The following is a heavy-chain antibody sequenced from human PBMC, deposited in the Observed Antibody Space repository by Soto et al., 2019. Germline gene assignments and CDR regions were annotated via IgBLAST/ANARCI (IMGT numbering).Heavy chain of an antibody. D-gene: IGHD2-2*01. CDR1: GGSISRSSYN. CDR2: ITNNGGT. J-gene: IGHJ4*02. V-gene: IGHV4-39*01. Sequence: SETLSLTCRVAGGSISRSSYNWGWIRQSPGEGLEWIASITNNGGTQYNPSLKSRVTIFVDTSKNEFSLKVTSVTAADTGVYFCASRYAPSEFDHWGQGSLVTV. CDR3: ASRYAPSEFDH.